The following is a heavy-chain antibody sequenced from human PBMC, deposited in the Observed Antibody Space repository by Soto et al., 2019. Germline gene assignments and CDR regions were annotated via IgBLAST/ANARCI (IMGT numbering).Heavy chain of an antibody. Sequence: QVQLVESGGGVVQPGGSLRLSCAGSGFTFSNSGMHWVRQAPGKGLEWVAVLAYDGSEKYDADSVKGRFTISRDNSKNTLYLQMNSLRVEDTAVYYCVRFFDYYGMDVWGQGTTVTVSS. CDR1: GFTFSNSG. CDR2: LAYDGSEK. D-gene: IGHD3-3*01. J-gene: IGHJ6*02. CDR3: VRFFDYYGMDV. V-gene: IGHV3-30*03.